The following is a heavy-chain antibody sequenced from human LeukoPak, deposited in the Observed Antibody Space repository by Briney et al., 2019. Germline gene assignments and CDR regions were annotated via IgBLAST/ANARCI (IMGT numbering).Heavy chain of an antibody. CDR1: GFTFSSYW. CDR3: ARGDRRGSLYSSGWDDAFDI. D-gene: IGHD6-19*01. CDR2: IKQDGSEK. V-gene: IGHV3-7*01. J-gene: IGHJ3*02. Sequence: GGSLRLSCAASGFTFSSYWMSWVRQAPGKGLEWVANIKQDGSEKYYVDSVKGRFTISRDNAKNSLYLQMNSLRAEDTAVYYCARGDRRGSLYSSGWDDAFDIWGQGTMVTVSS.